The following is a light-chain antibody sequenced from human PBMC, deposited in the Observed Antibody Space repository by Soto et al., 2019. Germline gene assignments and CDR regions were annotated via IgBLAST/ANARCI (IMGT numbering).Light chain of an antibody. CDR1: QSIGTY. CDR3: QQGHSTPWT. J-gene: IGKJ1*01. V-gene: IGKV1-39*01. CDR2: AAS. Sequence: DIQMAQSPSSLSASVGGRVTIACRASQSIGTYLNWYHQKPGKAPKLLIYAASSLQSGAPSRFSGSGSGTDFTLTITSLQPEDFATYYCQQGHSTPWTFGQGTKVDI.